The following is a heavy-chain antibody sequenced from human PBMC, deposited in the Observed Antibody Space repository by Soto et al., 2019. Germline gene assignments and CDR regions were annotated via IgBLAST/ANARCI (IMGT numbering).Heavy chain of an antibody. CDR3: ARDIEDCSSTSCYGMPGAFDI. CDR1: GYTFTGYY. CDR2: INPNSGGT. Sequence: ASVKVSCKASGYTFTGYYMHWVRQAPGQGLEWMGWINPNSGGTNYAQKFRGWVTMTRDTSISTAYMELSRLRSDDTAVYYCARDIEDCSSTSCYGMPGAFDIWGQGTMVTVSS. D-gene: IGHD2-2*01. V-gene: IGHV1-2*04. J-gene: IGHJ3*02.